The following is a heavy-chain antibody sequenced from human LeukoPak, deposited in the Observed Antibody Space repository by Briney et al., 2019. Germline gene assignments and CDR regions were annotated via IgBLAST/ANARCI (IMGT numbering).Heavy chain of an antibody. CDR3: ARDTCPRHVLLCHGAFGI. D-gene: IGHD3-10*01. J-gene: IGHJ3*02. V-gene: IGHV3-23*01. Sequence: PGGSLRLSCAVSGITLSNYGMSWVRQAPGKGLEWVAGISDSGGRTNYADSVKGRFTISRDNSKNTLYLQMNSLRAEDTAVYYCARDTCPRHVLLCHGAFGIWGQGTMVTVSS. CDR1: GITLSNYG. CDR2: ISDSGGRT.